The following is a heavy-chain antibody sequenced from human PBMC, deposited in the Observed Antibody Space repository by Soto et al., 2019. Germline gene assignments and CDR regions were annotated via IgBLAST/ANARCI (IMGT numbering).Heavy chain of an antibody. D-gene: IGHD2-2*01. CDR3: ARRCSSTSCYGRYYGMDV. CDR2: IDPSDSYT. CDR1: GYSFTSYW. V-gene: IGHV5-10-1*01. J-gene: IGHJ6*02. Sequence: ESLKISCKGSGYSFTSYWISWVRQMPGKGLEWMGRIDPSDSYTNYSPSFQGHVTISADKSISTAYLQWSSLKASDTAMYYCARRCSSTSCYGRYYGMDVWGQGTTVTVSS.